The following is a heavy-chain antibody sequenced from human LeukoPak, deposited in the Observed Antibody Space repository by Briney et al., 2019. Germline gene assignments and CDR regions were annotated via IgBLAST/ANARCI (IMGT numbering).Heavy chain of an antibody. J-gene: IGHJ4*02. Sequence: GGSLRLSCAASGFTFSSYAMSWVRQAPGKGLEWVSAISGSGGSTYYADSVKGRFTISRDNSKNTLYLQMNSLRAEDTAVYYCANAYYYDSGGYEGDYWGQGTLVTVSS. V-gene: IGHV3-23*01. CDR1: GFTFSSYA. CDR3: ANAYYYDSGGYEGDY. D-gene: IGHD3-22*01. CDR2: ISGSGGST.